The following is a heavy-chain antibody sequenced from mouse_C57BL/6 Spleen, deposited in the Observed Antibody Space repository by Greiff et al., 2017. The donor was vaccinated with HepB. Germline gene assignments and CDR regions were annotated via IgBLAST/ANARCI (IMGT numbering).Heavy chain of an antibody. Sequence: EVQGVESGGGLVKPGGSLKLSCAASGFTFSDYGMHWVRQAPEKGLEWVAYISSGSSTIYYADTVKGRFAISRANAKNTLFLQMTSLRSEDTAMYYCARPNGYDDYYAMDYWGQGTSVTVAS. CDR2: ISSGSSTI. V-gene: IGHV5-17*01. CDR3: ARPNGYDDYYAMDY. CDR1: GFTFSDYG. J-gene: IGHJ4*01. D-gene: IGHD2-2*01.